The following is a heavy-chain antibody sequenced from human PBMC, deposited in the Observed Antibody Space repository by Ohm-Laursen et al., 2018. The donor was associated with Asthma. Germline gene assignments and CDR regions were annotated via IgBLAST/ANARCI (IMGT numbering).Heavy chain of an antibody. J-gene: IGHJ4*02. CDR3: ARDIRDGYLDY. CDR1: GFTLSPYD. D-gene: IGHD5-24*01. V-gene: IGHV3-21*01. CDR2: ISSSSSYI. Sequence: SLRLSCAASGFTLSPYDMNWVRQAPGKGLEWVSSISSSSSYIYYADSVRGRFTISRDNAKNSLYLQMNSLRAEDTAVYYCARDIRDGYLDYWGQGTLVTVSS.